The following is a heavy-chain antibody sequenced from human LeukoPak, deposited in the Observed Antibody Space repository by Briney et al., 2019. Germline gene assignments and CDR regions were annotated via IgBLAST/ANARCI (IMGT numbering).Heavy chain of an antibody. CDR3: ARGSSGWAGIPDNWFDP. CDR1: GGSISSGNW. Sequence: SGTLSLTCAVSGGSISSGNWWSWVRQPPGKGLEWIGEIYHSGSTNYNPSLKSRVTISVDKSKNQFSLKLSSVTAADTAVYYCARGSSGWAGIPDNWFDPWGQGTLVTVSS. J-gene: IGHJ5*02. V-gene: IGHV4-4*02. CDR2: IYHSGST. D-gene: IGHD6-19*01.